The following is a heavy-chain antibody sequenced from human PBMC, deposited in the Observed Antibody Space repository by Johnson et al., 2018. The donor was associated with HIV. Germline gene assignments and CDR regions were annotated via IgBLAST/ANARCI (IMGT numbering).Heavy chain of an antibody. V-gene: IGHV3-30*02. Sequence: QVQLVESGGGVVQPGGSLRLSCEASGFMFSSYGIHWIRQAPGKGLEWVSFIRYDGTNKNYADSVKGRFTISRDNSKNTLYLQMNSLRAEDTAVYYCAREVSILEGAFDIWGQGTMVTVSS. CDR2: IRYDGTNK. D-gene: IGHD1-1*01. CDR1: GFMFSSYG. CDR3: AREVSILEGAFDI. J-gene: IGHJ3*02.